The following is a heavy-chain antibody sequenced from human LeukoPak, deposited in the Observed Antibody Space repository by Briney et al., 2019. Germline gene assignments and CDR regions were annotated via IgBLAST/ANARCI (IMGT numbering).Heavy chain of an antibody. Sequence: PGGSLRLSCAASGYRFSDYGINWVRQAPGKGLEWVSYISDSDDSKYYADSVKGRFTISRDNAKNSLYLQMNSLRADDTAVYYCARDQGWSAYSHYMDVWGKGTTVTVSS. CDR1: GYRFSDYG. V-gene: IGHV3-48*04. D-gene: IGHD3-3*01. J-gene: IGHJ6*03. CDR2: ISDSDDSK. CDR3: ARDQGWSAYSHYMDV.